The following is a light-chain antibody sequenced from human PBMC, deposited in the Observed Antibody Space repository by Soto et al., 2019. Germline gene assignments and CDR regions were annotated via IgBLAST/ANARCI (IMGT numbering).Light chain of an antibody. Sequence: QSALTQPASVSGSPGQSITISCTGTSSDIGAYNYVSWYQQYPGKAPKLMIYDVNNRPSGVSNRFSGSKSGNTASLIISGLQAEDEADYYCSSYTRNSLYVFGTGTQLTVL. CDR2: DVN. CDR3: SSYTRNSLYV. J-gene: IGLJ1*01. V-gene: IGLV2-14*01. CDR1: SSDIGAYNY.